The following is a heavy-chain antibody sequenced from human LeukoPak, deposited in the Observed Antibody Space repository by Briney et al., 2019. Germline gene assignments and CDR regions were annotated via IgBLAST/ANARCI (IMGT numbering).Heavy chain of an antibody. J-gene: IGHJ4*02. CDR3: AREHSSSSGKVFDY. CDR1: GYTFPGYY. Sequence: ASVKVSCKASGYTFPGYYMHWVRQAPGQGLEWMGWINPNSGGTNYAQKFQGRVTMTRDTSISTAYMELSRLRSDDTAVYYCAREHSSSSGKVFDYWGQGTLVTVSS. V-gene: IGHV1-2*02. CDR2: INPNSGGT. D-gene: IGHD6-6*01.